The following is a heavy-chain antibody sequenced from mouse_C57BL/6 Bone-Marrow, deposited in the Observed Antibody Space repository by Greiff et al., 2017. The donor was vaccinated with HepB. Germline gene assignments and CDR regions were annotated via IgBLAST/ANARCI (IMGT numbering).Heavy chain of an antibody. CDR2: ISSGGDYI. D-gene: IGHD1-1*01. CDR3: TRGDGSSFYYAMDY. J-gene: IGHJ4*01. V-gene: IGHV5-9-1*02. CDR1: GFTFSSYA. Sequence: EVHLVESGEGLVKPGGSLKLSCAASGFTFSSYAMSWVRQTPEKRLEWVAYISSGGDYIYYADTVKGRFTISRDNARNTLYLQMSSLKSEDTAMYYCTRGDGSSFYYAMDYWGQGTSVTVSS.